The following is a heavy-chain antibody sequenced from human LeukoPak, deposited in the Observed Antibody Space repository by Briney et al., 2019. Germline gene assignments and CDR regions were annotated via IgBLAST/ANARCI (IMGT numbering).Heavy chain of an antibody. CDR3: AIFLSTYYYDSSGYFIPVDY. Sequence: SVKVSCKASGGTFSSYAISWVRQAPGQGLEWMGRIIPILGIANYAQKFQGRVTITADKSTSTAYMELSSLRSEDTAVYYCAIFLSTYYYDSSGYFIPVDYWGQGTLVTVSS. J-gene: IGHJ4*02. V-gene: IGHV1-69*04. CDR2: IIPILGIA. D-gene: IGHD3-22*01. CDR1: GGTFSSYA.